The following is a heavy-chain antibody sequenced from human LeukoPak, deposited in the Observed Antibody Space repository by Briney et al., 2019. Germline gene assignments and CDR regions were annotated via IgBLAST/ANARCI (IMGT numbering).Heavy chain of an antibody. V-gene: IGHV3-30*02. CDR1: GFTFSRSG. CDR2: IRYDDASQK. J-gene: IGHJ1*01. Sequence: GGSLRLSCAASGFTFSRSGMHWVRQAPGKGLEWVALIRYDDASQKDYADAVKGRFIISRDNPRNTLYMQMNSLRDEDTAVYYCAIMHGYYDGSGYWVQWGQGTLVTVSS. CDR3: AIMHGYYDGSGYWVQ. D-gene: IGHD3-22*01.